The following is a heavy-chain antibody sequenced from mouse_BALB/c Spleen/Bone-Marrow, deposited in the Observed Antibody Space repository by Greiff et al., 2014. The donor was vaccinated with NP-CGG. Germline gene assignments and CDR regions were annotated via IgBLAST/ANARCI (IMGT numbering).Heavy chain of an antibody. CDR2: IHPGSGGT. V-gene: IGHV1-15*01. D-gene: IGHD3-2*01. CDR1: GYTFIDYE. Sequence: VQLQQSGAELVRPGASVKLSCKALGYTFIDYEIHWVKQTPVHGLEWIGAIHPGSGGTGYNQKFKGKATLTADKCSSTVYMELSSLTSEDSVVYYCARLRQLGLRTIDYWGQGTTLTVSS. CDR3: ARLRQLGLRTIDY. J-gene: IGHJ2*01.